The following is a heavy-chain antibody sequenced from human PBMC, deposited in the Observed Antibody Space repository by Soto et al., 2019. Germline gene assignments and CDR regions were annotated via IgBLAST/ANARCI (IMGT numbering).Heavy chain of an antibody. J-gene: IGHJ4*02. CDR2: ISWNSGNI. Sequence: GGSLRLSCAASGFSFDDSAMHWVRQAPGQGLEWVSGISWNSGNIGYADSVKGRFAISRDNAKDSLYLQMDSLRPDDTAMYYCANLAAGTSSDYWGQGTLVTVSS. CDR3: ANLAAGTSSDY. D-gene: IGHD6-13*01. CDR1: GFSFDDSA. V-gene: IGHV3-9*01.